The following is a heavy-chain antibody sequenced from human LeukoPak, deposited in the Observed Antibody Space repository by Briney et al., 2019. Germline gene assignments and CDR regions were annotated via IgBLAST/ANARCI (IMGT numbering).Heavy chain of an antibody. CDR2: IIPIFGTA. D-gene: IGHD5-24*01. J-gene: IGHJ6*03. Sequence: SVKVSCKXSGGTFSSYAISWVRQAPGQGLEWMRRIIPIFGTANYAQKFQGRVTITTDESTSTAYMELSSLRSEDTAVYYCARGLSPPTSGWRHYYYYMDVWGKGTTVTVSS. CDR3: ARGLSPPTSGWRHYYYYMDV. V-gene: IGHV1-69*05. CDR1: GGTFSSYA.